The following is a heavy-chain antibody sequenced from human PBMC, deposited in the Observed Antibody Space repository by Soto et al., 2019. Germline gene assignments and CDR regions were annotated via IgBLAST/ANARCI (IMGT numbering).Heavy chain of an antibody. J-gene: IGHJ5*02. CDR2: MNPDSGKT. D-gene: IGHD4-17*01. CDR1: GYTFSSYE. CDR3: ARGIKYGAYSRWFDP. Sequence: ASVKVSCTASGYTFSSYEINWVRQATGQGLEYLGWMNPDSGKTAYVQKFQGRVTMTWDTSITTAYMELSSLRSDDTAVYFCARGIKYGAYSRWFDPWGQGTLVTVSS. V-gene: IGHV1-8*01.